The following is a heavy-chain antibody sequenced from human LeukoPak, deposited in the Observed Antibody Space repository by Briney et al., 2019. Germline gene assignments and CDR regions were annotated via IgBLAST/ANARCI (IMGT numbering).Heavy chain of an antibody. J-gene: IGHJ4*02. D-gene: IGHD5-18*01. CDR3: ARDLTAMDYFDY. V-gene: IGHV3-21*01. Sequence: GGSLRLSCAASGFTLSSYSMNWVRQAPGKGLEWVSSISSSSSYIYYADSVKGRFTISRDNAKNSLYLQMNSLRAEDTAVYYCARDLTAMDYFDYWGQGTLVTVSS. CDR1: GFTLSSYS. CDR2: ISSSSSYI.